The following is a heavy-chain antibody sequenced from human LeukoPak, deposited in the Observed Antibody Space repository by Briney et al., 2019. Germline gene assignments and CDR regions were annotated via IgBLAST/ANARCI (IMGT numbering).Heavy chain of an antibody. J-gene: IGHJ4*02. CDR1: GGSISSYY. D-gene: IGHD3-9*01. CDR2: IYTSGST. Sequence: SETLSLTCTVPGGSISSYYWSRIRQPAGKGLEWIGRIYTSGSTNYNPSLKSRVTMSVDTSKNQFSLKLSSVTAADTAVYYCARDDILTGYSSQSFDYWGQGTLVTVSS. CDR3: ARDDILTGYSSQSFDY. V-gene: IGHV4-4*07.